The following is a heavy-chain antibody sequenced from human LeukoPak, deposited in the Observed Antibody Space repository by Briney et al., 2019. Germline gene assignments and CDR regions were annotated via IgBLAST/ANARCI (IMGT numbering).Heavy chain of an antibody. V-gene: IGHV4-39*01. CDR1: GGSISSSSYY. J-gene: IGHJ6*03. CDR2: IYYSGST. D-gene: IGHD6-6*01. CDR3: ARRYPPIAARPDDYYYYMDV. Sequence: SETLSLTCTVSGGSISSSSYYWGWIRRPPGKGLEWIGSIYYSGSTYYNPSLKSRVTISVDTSKNQFSLKLSSVTAADTAVYYCARRYPPIAARPDDYYYYMDVWGKGTTVTVSS.